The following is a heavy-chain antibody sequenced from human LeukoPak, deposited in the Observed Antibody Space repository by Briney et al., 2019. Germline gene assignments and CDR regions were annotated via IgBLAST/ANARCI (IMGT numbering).Heavy chain of an antibody. D-gene: IGHD3-9*01. Sequence: GGSLRLSCAASGFTFSRFAMTWVRQAPGKGLEWVSSISGSAISTYYADSVKGRFTISRDNSKNTLFLQMSSLRAEDTALYYCAKGDNDILTGYYNSLDYWGQGTLVTVSS. V-gene: IGHV3-23*01. CDR2: ISGSAIST. CDR3: AKGDNDILTGYYNSLDY. J-gene: IGHJ4*02. CDR1: GFTFSRFA.